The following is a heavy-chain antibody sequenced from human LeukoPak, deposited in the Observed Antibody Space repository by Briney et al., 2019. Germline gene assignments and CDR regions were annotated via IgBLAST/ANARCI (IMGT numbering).Heavy chain of an antibody. J-gene: IGHJ5*02. CDR3: ARYGGSASYYNGWFDP. CDR2: IWYDGSNK. D-gene: IGHD3-10*01. CDR1: GFAFSGYG. Sequence: GRSLRLPCAASGFAFSGYGMHWVRQAPGKGLEWVAVIWYDGSNKYYADSVKGRFTISRDNSKNTLYLQMNSLRAEDTAVYYCARYGGSASYYNGWFDPWGQGTLVTVSS. V-gene: IGHV3-33*01.